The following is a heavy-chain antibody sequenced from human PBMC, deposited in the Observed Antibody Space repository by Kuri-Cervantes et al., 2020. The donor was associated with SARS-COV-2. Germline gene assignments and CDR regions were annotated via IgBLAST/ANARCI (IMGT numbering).Heavy chain of an antibody. CDR1: DYSISSAYY. CDR2: IFHTGNT. D-gene: IGHD3-22*01. J-gene: IGHJ4*02. V-gene: IGHV4-38-2*01. Sequence: SETLSLTCVVSDYSISSAYYWGWIRQPPGKGLEWIGNIFHTGNTYYNPSLKSRVTISGDTSKNQVSLKLSSVTAADTAVYHCASQDDTSGFYYAYDYWGQGTLVTVSS. CDR3: ASQDDTSGFYYAYDY.